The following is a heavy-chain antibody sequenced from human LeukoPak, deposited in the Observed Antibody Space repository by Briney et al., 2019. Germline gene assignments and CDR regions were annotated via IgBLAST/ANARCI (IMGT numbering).Heavy chain of an antibody. V-gene: IGHV3-23*01. CDR3: AKGNERTLFWY. Sequence: PGGSLRLSCEASGFTFSSYWMSWVRQAPGKGLEWVSAISGSGGSTYYADSVKGRFTISRDNSKNTLYLQMNSPRAEDTAVYYCAKGNERTLFWYWGQGTLVTVSS. CDR2: ISGSGGST. J-gene: IGHJ4*02. D-gene: IGHD1-1*01. CDR1: GFTFSSYW.